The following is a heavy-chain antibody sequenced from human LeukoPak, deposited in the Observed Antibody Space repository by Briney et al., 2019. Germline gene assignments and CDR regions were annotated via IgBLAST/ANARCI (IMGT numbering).Heavy chain of an antibody. V-gene: IGHV3-21*01. CDR3: TRVGYCSGGSCSYYYYGMDV. D-gene: IGHD2-15*01. J-gene: IGHJ6*02. CDR2: ISSSSSYI. Sequence: GSLRLSCAASGFTFSSYSMNWVRQAPGKGLEWVSSISSSSSYIYYADSVKGRFTISRDNAKNSLYLQMNSLRAEDTAVYHCTRVGYCSGGSCSYYYYGMDVWGQGTTVTVSS. CDR1: GFTFSSYS.